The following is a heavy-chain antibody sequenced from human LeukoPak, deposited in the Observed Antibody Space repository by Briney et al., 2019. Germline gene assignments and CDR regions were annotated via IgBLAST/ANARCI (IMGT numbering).Heavy chain of an antibody. CDR1: GYTFTSYG. D-gene: IGHD4-11*01. J-gene: IGHJ4*02. V-gene: IGHV1-18*01. CDR3: ARDREGGYSNSYYFDF. Sequence: GASVKVSCKASGYTFTSYGISWVRQAPGQGLEWMGWISAYNGNTNYAQKLQGRVTMTTDTSTSTAYMELRSLRSDDTAVYYCARDREGGYSNSYYFDFWGQGTLVTVSS. CDR2: ISAYNGNT.